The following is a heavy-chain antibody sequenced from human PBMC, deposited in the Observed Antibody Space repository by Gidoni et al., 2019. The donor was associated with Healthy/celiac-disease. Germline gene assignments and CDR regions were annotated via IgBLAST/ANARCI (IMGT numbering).Heavy chain of an antibody. J-gene: IGHJ4*02. CDR3: ARDTTVTGYVDY. Sequence: HVQLQELCPGLLQPSQTLPLTCPLPAGSISSGAYSWSWFRQPPGKGLKWIGYIYYSGSTYYNPSLKSRVTISVDTSKNQFSLKLGSVTAADTAVYYCARDTTVTGYVDYWGQGTLVTVSS. CDR2: IYYSGST. CDR1: AGSISSGAYS. D-gene: IGHD4-17*01. V-gene: IGHV4-30-4*01.